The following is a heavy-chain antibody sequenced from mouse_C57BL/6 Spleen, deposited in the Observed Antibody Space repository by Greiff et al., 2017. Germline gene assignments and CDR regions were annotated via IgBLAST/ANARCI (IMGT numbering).Heavy chain of an antibody. CDR2: IWSDGST. CDR3: ARHLYDGYPYYAMDY. D-gene: IGHD2-3*01. Sequence: QVQLKESGPGLVAPSQSLSITCTVSGFSLTSYGVHWVRQPPGKGLEWLVVIWSDGSTTYNSALKSRLSISKDNSKSQVFLKMNSLQTDDTAMYYCARHLYDGYPYYAMDYWGQGTSVTVSS. J-gene: IGHJ4*01. CDR1: GFSLTSYG. V-gene: IGHV2-6-1*01.